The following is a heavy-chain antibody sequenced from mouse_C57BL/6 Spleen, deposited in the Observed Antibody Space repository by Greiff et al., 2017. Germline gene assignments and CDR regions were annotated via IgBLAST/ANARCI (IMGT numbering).Heavy chain of an antibody. V-gene: IGHV1-22*01. CDR2: INPNNGGT. CDR1: GYTFTDYN. CDR3: ARGVNYIWYFDV. D-gene: IGHD2-1*01. J-gene: IGHJ1*03. Sequence: VQLQQSGPELVKPGASVKMSCKASGYTFTDYNMHWVKQSHGKSLEWIGYINPNNGGTSYNQKFKGKATLTVNKSSSTAYMELRSLTSEDSAVYYCARGVNYIWYFDVWGTGTTVTVSS.